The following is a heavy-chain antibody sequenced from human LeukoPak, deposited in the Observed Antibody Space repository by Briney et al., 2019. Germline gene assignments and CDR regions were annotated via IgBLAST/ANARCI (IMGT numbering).Heavy chain of an antibody. CDR2: ISGSGGST. J-gene: IGHJ4*02. Sequence: GGSLRLSCAASGFTFSSYAMSWVRQAPGKGLEWVSAISGSGGSTYNADSVKGRFTISRDNSKNTLYLQMNSLRAEDTAVYYCAKDEGIVVVPATIDYWGQGTLVTVSS. D-gene: IGHD2-2*01. CDR1: GFTFSSYA. CDR3: AKDEGIVVVPATIDY. V-gene: IGHV3-23*01.